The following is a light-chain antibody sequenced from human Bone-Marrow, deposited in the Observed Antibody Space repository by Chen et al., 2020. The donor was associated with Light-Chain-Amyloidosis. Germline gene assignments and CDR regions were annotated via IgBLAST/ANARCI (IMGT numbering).Light chain of an antibody. Sequence: SFALTQPPAVSGSPGQTARITCPGDALPTKYAYWYQQKPGQAPVLVIHRDTERPSGIAERFSGSSSGTTATLTISGVQAEDEADYHCQSADSSGTYEVIFGGGTKLTVL. CDR2: RDT. CDR3: QSADSSGTYEVI. J-gene: IGLJ2*01. V-gene: IGLV3-25*03. CDR1: ALPTKY.